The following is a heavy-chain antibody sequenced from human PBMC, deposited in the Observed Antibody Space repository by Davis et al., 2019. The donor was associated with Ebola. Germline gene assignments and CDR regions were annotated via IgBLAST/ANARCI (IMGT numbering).Heavy chain of an antibody. J-gene: IGHJ4*02. D-gene: IGHD2-2*01. CDR2: LDHRGDT. V-gene: IGHV4-34*01. Sequence: PSETLSLTCAVYRGPLNDYYWSWIRQPPGEGLEWIGELDHRGDTKYNPSLKSRAILARDTSRKQFSLKLTSVTAADTAVYFCASPHQIRGRDFFDCWGPGTLVTVSS. CDR3: ASPHQIRGRDFFDC. CDR1: RGPLNDYY.